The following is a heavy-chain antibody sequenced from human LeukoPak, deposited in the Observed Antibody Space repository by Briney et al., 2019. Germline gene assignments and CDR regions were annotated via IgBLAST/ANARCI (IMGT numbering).Heavy chain of an antibody. CDR3: AKVLLWKYYSDY. D-gene: IGHD3-10*01. CDR2: ISSSSSTI. Sequence: GGSLRLSCAASGFTFSSYSMNWVRQAPGKGLEWVSYISSSSSTINYADSVKGRFTISRDNAKNSLYLQMNSLRAEDTAVYYCAKVLLWKYYSDYWGQGTLVTVSS. J-gene: IGHJ4*02. V-gene: IGHV3-48*01. CDR1: GFTFSSYS.